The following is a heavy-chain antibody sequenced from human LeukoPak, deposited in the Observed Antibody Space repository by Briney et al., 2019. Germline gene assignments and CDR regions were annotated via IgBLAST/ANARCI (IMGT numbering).Heavy chain of an antibody. CDR1: GGSISSYY. V-gene: IGHV4-59*01. D-gene: IGHD2-15*01. CDR3: ASGVVVVAGYYGMDV. CDR2: IYYSGST. Sequence: PSETLSLTCTVSGGSISSYYWSWIQQPPGKGLEWIGYIYYSGSTNYNPSLKSRVTISVDTSKNQFSLKLSSVTAADTAVYYCASGVVVVAGYYGMDVWGQGTTVTVSS. J-gene: IGHJ6*02.